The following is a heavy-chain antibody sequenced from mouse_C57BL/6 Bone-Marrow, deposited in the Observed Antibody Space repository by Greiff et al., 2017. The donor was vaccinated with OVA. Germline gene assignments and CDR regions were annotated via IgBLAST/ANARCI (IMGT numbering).Heavy chain of an antibody. CDR1: GFTFSSYG. D-gene: IGHD1-1*01. CDR2: ISSGGSYT. J-gene: IGHJ1*03. CDR3: ARLYGRSPHWYFDV. Sequence: DVKLVESGGDLVKPGGSLKLTCAASGFTFSSYGMSWVRQTPDKRLEWVATISSGGSYTYYPDSVKGRFTISRDNDKNTLYLQMSSLNSEDTAIYYCARLYGRSPHWYFDVWGTGTTVTVSS. V-gene: IGHV5-6*02.